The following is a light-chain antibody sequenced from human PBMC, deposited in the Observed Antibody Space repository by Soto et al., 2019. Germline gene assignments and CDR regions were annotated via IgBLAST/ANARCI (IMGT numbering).Light chain of an antibody. V-gene: IGKV1-39*01. CDR1: QSISKY. J-gene: IGKJ4*01. CDR2: AAS. CDR3: QQSHSKPLT. Sequence: DIQMTQSPSSLSASVGDRVTITCRASQSISKYVNWYQHKPGKAPTVLIHAASSLQSGVPSRFSGSGSGTDFFLTISSLQPEEFAVYYCQQSHSKPLTFGGGTKVDI.